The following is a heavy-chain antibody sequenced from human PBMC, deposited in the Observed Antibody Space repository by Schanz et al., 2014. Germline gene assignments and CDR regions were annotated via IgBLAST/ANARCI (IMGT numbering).Heavy chain of an antibody. CDR2: ISYDGSTK. CDR3: ARVDSGYDSHLYYYYYYMDV. CDR1: GFTFGGYA. Sequence: QVQLLESGGGVVQPGRSLRLSCAVSGFTFGGYALHWVRQAPGKGLEWVAVISYDGSTKYYADSVKGRFTISRDDAKNSLYLQMNSLSAEDTAVYYCARVDSGYDSHLYYYYYYMDVWGKGTTVTVSS. V-gene: IGHV3-30-3*01. J-gene: IGHJ6*03. D-gene: IGHD5-12*01.